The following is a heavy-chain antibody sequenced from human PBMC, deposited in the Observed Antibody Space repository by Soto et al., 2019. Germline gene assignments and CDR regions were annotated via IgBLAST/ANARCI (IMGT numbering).Heavy chain of an antibody. J-gene: IGHJ2*01. CDR3: AKFPRIVGATTNWYFDL. Sequence: GGSLRLSCAASGFTFSSYAMSWVRQAPGKGLEWVSAISGSGGSTYYADSVKGRFTISRDNSKNTLYLQMNSLRAEDTAVYYCAKFPRIVGATTNWYFDLWGRGTLVTVSS. V-gene: IGHV3-23*01. CDR1: GFTFSSYA. CDR2: ISGSGGST. D-gene: IGHD1-26*01.